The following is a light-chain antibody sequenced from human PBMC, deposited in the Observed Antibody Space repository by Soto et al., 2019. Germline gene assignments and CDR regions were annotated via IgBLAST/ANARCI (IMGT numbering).Light chain of an antibody. V-gene: IGLV2-8*01. CDR2: EVS. J-gene: IGLJ1*01. CDR3: TSYTGSSNYV. Sequence: QTVVTQPPSASGSPGQSVTISCTGTSSDIGGYNYVSWYQQYPGKAPKLMIYEVSKRPSGVPDRFSGSKSGITASLTVSGLQAEDEAGYYCTSYTGSSNYVFGPGTKLTVL. CDR1: SSDIGGYNY.